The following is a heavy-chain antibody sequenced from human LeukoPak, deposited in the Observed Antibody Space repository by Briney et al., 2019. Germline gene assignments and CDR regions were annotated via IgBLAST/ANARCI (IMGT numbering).Heavy chain of an antibody. Sequence: GGSLRLSCAASGFTFSSYGMHWVRQAPGKGLEWVAFIRYDGSNKYYADSVKGRFTISRDNSKNTLYLQMNSLRAEDTAVYYCAKDRGLGVVIRGYFDYWGQGTLVTVSS. V-gene: IGHV3-30*02. D-gene: IGHD3-3*01. CDR2: IRYDGSNK. J-gene: IGHJ4*02. CDR1: GFTFSSYG. CDR3: AKDRGLGVVIRGYFDY.